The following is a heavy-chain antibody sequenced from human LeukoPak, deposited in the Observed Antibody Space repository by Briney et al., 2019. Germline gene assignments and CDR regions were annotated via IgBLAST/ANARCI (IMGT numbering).Heavy chain of an antibody. D-gene: IGHD5-18*01. J-gene: IGHJ5*02. CDR2: IILISHTA. V-gene: IGHV1-69*05. CDR3: ATGRVSDTTLVSWFDT. Sequence: SVKVSCKASGGTLSRHVVSWVRQAPGQGLEWMGGIILISHTANYAQKFQDRVAITMDESTAYMELSSMRSEDTAVYYCATGRVSDTTLVSWFDTWGQGSLVTVSS. CDR1: GGTLSRHV.